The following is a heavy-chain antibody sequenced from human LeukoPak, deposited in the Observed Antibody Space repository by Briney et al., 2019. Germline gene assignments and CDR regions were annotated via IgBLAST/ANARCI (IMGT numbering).Heavy chain of an antibody. J-gene: IGHJ4*02. Sequence: AGGSLRLSCAASGFTLSSYGMNWVRQAPGKGLEWVSGISGSGGTTYYADSVKGRFTISRDNSKNSLSLQVSSLRAEDTAVYYCAKTNGYYSDWGQGTLVTVSS. CDR1: GFTLSSYG. CDR2: ISGSGGTT. V-gene: IGHV3-23*01. CDR3: AKTNGYYSD. D-gene: IGHD3-22*01.